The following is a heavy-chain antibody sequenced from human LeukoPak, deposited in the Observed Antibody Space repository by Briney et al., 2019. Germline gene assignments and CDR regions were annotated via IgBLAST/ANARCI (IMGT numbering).Heavy chain of an antibody. J-gene: IGHJ4*02. CDR3: AKPGWLLTSATDY. Sequence: GGSLRLSCAASGFSFSSYAMAWVRQTPVKELEWVSGISGSGGTTDYADSVKGRFTISRDNSKNTLFLQMNSLRAEDTAVYYCAKPGWLLTSATDYWGQGTLVTVSS. CDR1: GFSFSSYA. D-gene: IGHD3-22*01. CDR2: ISGSGGTT. V-gene: IGHV3-23*01.